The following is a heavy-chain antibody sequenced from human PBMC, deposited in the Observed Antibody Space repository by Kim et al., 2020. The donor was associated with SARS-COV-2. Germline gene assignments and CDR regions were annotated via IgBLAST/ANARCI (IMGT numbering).Heavy chain of an antibody. Sequence: YTEYAITMKSRRTIKPDTSKNQCSLQLTSVTPEDTAVYFCARIVGGSVDYWGQGTLVTVSS. D-gene: IGHD1-26*01. J-gene: IGHJ4*02. V-gene: IGHV6-1*01. CDR3: ARIVGGSVDY. CDR2: YT.